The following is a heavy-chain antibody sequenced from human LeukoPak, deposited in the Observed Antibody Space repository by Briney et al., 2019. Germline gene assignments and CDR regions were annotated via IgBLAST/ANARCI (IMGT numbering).Heavy chain of an antibody. CDR3: AREAVAGTEWY. CDR2: TNSDGSST. Sequence: PGGSLRLSCAASGFTFSSYWMHWVRQAPGKGLVWVSRTNSDGSSTSYADSVKGRFTISRDNAKNTLYLQMNSLRAEDTAVYYCAREAVAGTEWYWGQGTLVTVSS. CDR1: GFTFSSYW. V-gene: IGHV3-74*01. J-gene: IGHJ4*02. D-gene: IGHD6-19*01.